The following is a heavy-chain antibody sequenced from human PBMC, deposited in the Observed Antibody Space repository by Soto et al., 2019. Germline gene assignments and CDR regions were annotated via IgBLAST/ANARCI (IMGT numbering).Heavy chain of an antibody. J-gene: IGHJ4*02. CDR3: VSDLPPVES. CDR1: GYTFSSYF. CDR2: ISAYNGNT. V-gene: IGHV1-18*01. Sequence: QVQLVQSGAEVKKPGASVKVSCKASGYTFSSYFISWVRQAPGQGLEWMGWISAYNGNTNYTQNLQGRVTMTTDTPTSTSYMELRSLRSEDTAVYYCVSDLPPVESWGKGNLVTVSS.